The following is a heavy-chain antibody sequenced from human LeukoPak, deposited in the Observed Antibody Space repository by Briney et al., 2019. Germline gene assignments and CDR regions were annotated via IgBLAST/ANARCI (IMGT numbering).Heavy chain of an antibody. CDR3: ASSRITMIVVAY. V-gene: IGHV3-53*05. J-gene: IGHJ4*02. D-gene: IGHD3-22*01. CDR1: GFTVNSNY. CDR2: VYSDDTT. Sequence: GGSLRLSCAASGFTVNSNYMNWVRQAPGKGLEWVSVVYSDDTTYYADSVKGRFTISRDNSKNTLYLQMNSLRAEDTAVYYCASSRITMIVVAYWGQGTLVTVSS.